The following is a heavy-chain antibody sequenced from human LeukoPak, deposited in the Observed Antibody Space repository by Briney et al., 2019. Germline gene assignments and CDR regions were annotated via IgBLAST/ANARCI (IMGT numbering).Heavy chain of an antibody. CDR3: ARGRERWLQI. J-gene: IGHJ4*02. CDR1: GYTFTYRY. D-gene: IGHD5-24*01. CDR2: IIPILGIA. V-gene: IGHV1-69*02. Sequence: ASVKVSCKASGYTFTYRYLHWVRQAPGQGLEWMGRIIPILGIANYAQKFQGRVTITADKSTSTAYMELSSLRSEDTAVYYCARGRERWLQIWGQGTLVTVSS.